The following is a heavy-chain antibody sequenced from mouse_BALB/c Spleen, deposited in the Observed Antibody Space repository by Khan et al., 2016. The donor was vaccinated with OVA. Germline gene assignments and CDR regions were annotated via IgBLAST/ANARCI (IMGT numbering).Heavy chain of an antibody. V-gene: IGHV1-77*01. Sequence: QVQLQQSGAELARPGASVKLSCKASGYTFTDYYINWVKQRTGQGLEWIGEISPGSGDTYYNERFKGKATLTADKSSSTAYMQLSSLTSEASAIYFCERRSYFGYTFAYWGQGTLVTVSA. J-gene: IGHJ3*01. CDR2: ISPGSGDT. CDR1: GYTFTDYY. CDR3: ERRSYFGYTFAY. D-gene: IGHD1-2*01.